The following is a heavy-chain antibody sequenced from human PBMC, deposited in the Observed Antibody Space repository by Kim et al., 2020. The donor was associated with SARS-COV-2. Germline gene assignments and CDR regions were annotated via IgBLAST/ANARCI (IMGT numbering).Heavy chain of an antibody. D-gene: IGHD3-9*01. CDR1: GFGFSSFA. CDR3: AKLRFFDWALLFDF. Sequence: GGSLRLSCVASGFGFSSFAMSWVRQAPGKGLEWVSTIGGRGEKEFYAASVKGRFTISRDTSTNTLYLQMNGLRAEDTAVYFCAKLRFFDWALLFDFWGQGTLVTVSS. J-gene: IGHJ4*02. V-gene: IGHV3-23*01. CDR2: IGGRGEKE.